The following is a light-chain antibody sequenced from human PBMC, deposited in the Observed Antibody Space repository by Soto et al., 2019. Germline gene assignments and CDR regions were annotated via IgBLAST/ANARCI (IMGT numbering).Light chain of an antibody. Sequence: EIVLTQSPVTLSLSPWERATLSCRASQSVGSFLAWYQQKSGQTPRLLIYDASNRVTGIPARFSGSGSGTDFTLTISSLEPEDFAVYYCQHRANWLGTFGPGTKVDMK. CDR2: DAS. J-gene: IGKJ3*01. CDR3: QHRANWLGT. CDR1: QSVGSF. V-gene: IGKV3-11*01.